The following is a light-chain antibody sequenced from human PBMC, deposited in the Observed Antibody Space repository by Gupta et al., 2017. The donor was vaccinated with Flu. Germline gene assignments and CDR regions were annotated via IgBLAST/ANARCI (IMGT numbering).Light chain of an antibody. J-gene: IGKJ4*01. CDR3: QQYYNTPALT. V-gene: IGKV4-1*01. CDR2: WAS. Sequence: LGERATINCKSSQSLLYSSNNKNYLAWYQQRPGQSPKLLIYWASTRESGVPDRFSGSGSGTDFTLTISSLQADDVAVYFCQQYYNTPALTFGGGTRVEIK. CDR1: QSLLYSSNNKNY.